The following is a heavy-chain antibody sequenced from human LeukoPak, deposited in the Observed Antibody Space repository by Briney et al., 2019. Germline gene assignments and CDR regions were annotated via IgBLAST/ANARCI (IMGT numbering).Heavy chain of an antibody. CDR2: ISYSGGS. V-gene: IGHV4-59*08. D-gene: IGHD5-18*01. CDR1: GASISSYY. Sequence: SETLSLTCTVSGASISSYYWSWIRQPPGKGLEWIGYISYSGGSNYNPSLNYNPSLKSRVTISVDTSEKRLSLKLSSVTAADTALYYCARHDYSYGFHYIGYWGQGTLVTVSS. J-gene: IGHJ4*02. CDR3: ARHDYSYGFHYIGY.